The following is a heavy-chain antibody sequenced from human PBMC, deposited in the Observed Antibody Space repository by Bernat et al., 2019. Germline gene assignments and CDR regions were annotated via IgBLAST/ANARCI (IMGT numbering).Heavy chain of an antibody. CDR2: INPSDGNT. V-gene: IGHV1-46*01. D-gene: IGHD5-18*01. CDR3: RRSVIQHFYYNGLDV. Sequence: QVQLVQSGAEVKKPGASVKVSCKASGYTFTNFYIHWVRQAPGQGLEWMGVINPSDGNTRYAQKFQDSISMTRDTSTSTVYMELNSLGSEDTAVYYCRRSVIQHFYYNGLDVWGQGTTVTVSS. CDR1: GYTFTNFY. J-gene: IGHJ6*02.